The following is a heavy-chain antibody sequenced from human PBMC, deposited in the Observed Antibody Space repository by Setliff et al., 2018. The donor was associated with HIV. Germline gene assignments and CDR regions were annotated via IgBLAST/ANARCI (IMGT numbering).Heavy chain of an antibody. J-gene: IGHJ4*02. V-gene: IGHV1-46*01. D-gene: IGHD3-22*01. CDR1: GYTFTSYY. Sequence: AASVKVSCKASGYTFTSYYMHWVRQAPGQGLEWMGIINPSGGSTSYAQKFQGRVTMTRDTSTSTVYMELSSLRSDDTAVYYCARDYYDSSGYIFFPGLPDYWGQGTLVTVSS. CDR2: INPSGGST. CDR3: ARDYYDSSGYIFFPGLPDY.